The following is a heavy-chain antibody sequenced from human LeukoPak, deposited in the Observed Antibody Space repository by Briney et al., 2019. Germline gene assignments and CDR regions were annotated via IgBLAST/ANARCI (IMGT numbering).Heavy chain of an antibody. Sequence: NSSETLSLTCTVSGGSISSYYWSWIRQPPGKGLEWIGYIYYSGSTNYNPSLKSRVTISVDTSKNQFSLKLSSVTAADTAVYYCASLHGHGSGRPWGQGTLVTVSS. D-gene: IGHD3-10*01. V-gene: IGHV4-59*08. CDR2: IYYSGST. CDR1: GGSISSYY. CDR3: ASLHGHGSGRP. J-gene: IGHJ5*02.